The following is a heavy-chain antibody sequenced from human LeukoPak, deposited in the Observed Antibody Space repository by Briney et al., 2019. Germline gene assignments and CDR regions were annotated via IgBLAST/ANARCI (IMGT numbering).Heavy chain of an antibody. CDR2: ISGSGGST. CDR1: GFTFSSYA. Sequence: GGSLRLSCVVSGFTFSSYAMSWVRQAPGKGLEWVSGISGSGGSTYYADSVKGRFTISRDNTKNTLYLQMNSLRAEDTAVYYCAKDGIHSSGYYFDYWGQGTLVTVSS. D-gene: IGHD3-22*01. CDR3: AKDGIHSSGYYFDY. V-gene: IGHV3-23*01. J-gene: IGHJ4*02.